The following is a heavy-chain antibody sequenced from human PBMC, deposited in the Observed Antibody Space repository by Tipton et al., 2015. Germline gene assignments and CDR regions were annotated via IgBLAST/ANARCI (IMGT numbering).Heavy chain of an antibody. Sequence: TLSLTCDVSGYSISSGYYWVWIRQPPGKGLEWIGTISHSGNTFYNPSLKSRVTISADTSKNQFSLRLSSVTAADTAVYYCACHDYDLLTRDYQTVDYWGQGTRVTVSS. J-gene: IGHJ4*02. CDR3: ACHDYDLLTRDYQTVDY. D-gene: IGHD3-9*01. CDR2: ISHSGNT. V-gene: IGHV4-38-2*01. CDR1: GYSISSGYY.